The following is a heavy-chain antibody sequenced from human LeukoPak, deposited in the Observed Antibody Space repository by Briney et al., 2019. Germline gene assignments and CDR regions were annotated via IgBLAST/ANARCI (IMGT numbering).Heavy chain of an antibody. CDR3: ARDDYYGSGSYSPDAFDI. Sequence: GGSLRLSCAASGFNFSSYSMNWVRTAPGKGLEWVSSISSSSSYIYYADSVKGRFPISRDNAKNSLYLQMNSLRAEDTAVYYCARDDYYGSGSYSPDAFDIWGQGTLVTVSS. D-gene: IGHD3-10*01. V-gene: IGHV3-21*01. CDR2: ISSSSSYI. J-gene: IGHJ3*02. CDR1: GFNFSSYS.